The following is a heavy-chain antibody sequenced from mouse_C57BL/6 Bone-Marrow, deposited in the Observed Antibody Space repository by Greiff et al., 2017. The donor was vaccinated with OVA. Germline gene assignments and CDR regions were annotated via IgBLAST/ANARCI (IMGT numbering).Heavy chain of an antibody. CDR3: ARHRTRAMDY. J-gene: IGHJ4*01. CDR2: ISSGGSYT. V-gene: IGHV5-6*02. CDR1: GFTFSSYG. Sequence: DAMLVESGGDLVKPGGSLKLSCAASGFTFSSYGMSWVRQTPDKRLEWVATISSGGSYTYYPDSVKGRFTISRDNAKNTLYLQMSSLKSEDTAMYYCARHRTRAMDYWGQGTSVTVSS. D-gene: IGHD2-14*01.